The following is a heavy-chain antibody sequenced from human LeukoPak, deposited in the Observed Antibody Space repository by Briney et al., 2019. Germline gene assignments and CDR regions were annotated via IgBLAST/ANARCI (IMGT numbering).Heavy chain of an antibody. CDR2: IYYTGST. Sequence: PSETLSLTCTVSGGSISSYYWSWIRQPPGKGLDWIGYIYYTGSTHYNPSLKNRVTISIDTSKNQFSLKVSSVTAADTAVYYCARVRIERQFDYWGQGTLVTVSS. CDR3: ARVRIERQFDY. J-gene: IGHJ4*02. D-gene: IGHD2/OR15-2a*01. CDR1: GGSISSYY. V-gene: IGHV4-59*01.